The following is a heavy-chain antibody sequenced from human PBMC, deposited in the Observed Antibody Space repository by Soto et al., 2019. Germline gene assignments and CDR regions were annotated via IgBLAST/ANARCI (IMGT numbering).Heavy chain of an antibody. D-gene: IGHD3-10*02. CDR3: ITRPRIVFL. CDR1: GFTFSNAW. V-gene: IGHV3-15*07. Sequence: EVQLVESGGGLVKPGGSLRLSCAASGFTFSNAWMNWVRQAPGEGLEWVPRIKSKADGGTSDYAAPVKGRFTISRDDAKNPLYLQMNSLKIEDTAVYYCITRPRIVFLWGQGTPVTVSS. CDR2: IKSKADGGTS. J-gene: IGHJ4*01.